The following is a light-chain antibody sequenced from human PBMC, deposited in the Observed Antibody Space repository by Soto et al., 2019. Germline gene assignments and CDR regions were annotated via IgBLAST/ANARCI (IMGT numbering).Light chain of an antibody. CDR2: GAF. CDR3: QQYINWPVYT. Sequence: EVVMQQSPATLSVSPGEGATLSCRTSQSVGSSLAWYQQKPGQAPRLLIYGAFTRVTGVPARFSGSGSGTEFTLTISSLQSEDFAVYYCQQYINWPVYTFGQGTKVDIK. V-gene: IGKV3D-15*01. CDR1: QSVGSS. J-gene: IGKJ2*01.